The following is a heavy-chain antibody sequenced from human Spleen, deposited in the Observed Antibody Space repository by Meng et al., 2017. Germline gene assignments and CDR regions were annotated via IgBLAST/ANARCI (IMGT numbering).Heavy chain of an antibody. D-gene: IGHD5-18*01. V-gene: IGHV4-39*07. CDR2: IYYSGST. CDR1: GGSISSSSYY. J-gene: IGHJ4*02. CDR3: ASTVIVDTAMVIGY. Sequence: GSLRLSCTVSGGSISSSSYYWGWIRQPPGKGLEWIGSIYYSGSTYYNPSLKCRVTISVDTSKDQFSLKLSSVTAADTAVYYCASTVIVDTAMVIGYWGQGRLVTVSS.